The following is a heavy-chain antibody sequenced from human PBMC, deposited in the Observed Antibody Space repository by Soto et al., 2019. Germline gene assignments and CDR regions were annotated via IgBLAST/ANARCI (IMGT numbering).Heavy chain of an antibody. V-gene: IGHV4-39*02. CDR1: GGSISSSSYY. Sequence: QLQLQESGPGLVKPSETLSLTCTVSGGSISSSSYYWGWIRQPPGKGLEWIGSIYYSGSTYYNPSLKSRVTISVDTSKNPFPLKLSSVTDADTAVYYCARDIGSDRRGYYFEYYFDYWGQGTLVTVSS. D-gene: IGHD3-22*01. CDR2: IYYSGST. J-gene: IGHJ4*02. CDR3: ARDIGSDRRGYYFEYYFDY.